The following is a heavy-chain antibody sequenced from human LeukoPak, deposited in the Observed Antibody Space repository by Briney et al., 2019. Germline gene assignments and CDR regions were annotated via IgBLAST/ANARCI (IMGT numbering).Heavy chain of an antibody. CDR3: AREAAAAKGGFDY. Sequence: PGGSLRLSCAASGFTFSSYAISWVRQAPGQGLEWMGRIIPILGIANYAQKFQGRVTITADKSTSTAYMELSSLRSEDTAVYYCAREAAAAKGGFDYWGQGTLVTVSS. V-gene: IGHV1-69*04. CDR2: IIPILGIA. D-gene: IGHD6-13*01. CDR1: GFTFSSYA. J-gene: IGHJ4*02.